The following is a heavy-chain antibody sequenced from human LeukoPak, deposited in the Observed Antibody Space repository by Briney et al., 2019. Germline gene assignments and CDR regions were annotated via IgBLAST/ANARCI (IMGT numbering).Heavy chain of an antibody. D-gene: IGHD2-2*01. J-gene: IGHJ5*02. CDR2: ISGSGVTT. Sequence: GGSLRLSCAASGFTFRSYAMSWVRQAPGKGLQWVSAISGSGVTTYYADSVKGRFTISRDNSKNTLYLQMNSLRVGDTAVYYCGGGECSSTTCYVEAWGQGTLVTVSS. CDR1: GFTFRSYA. CDR3: GGGECSSTTCYVEA. V-gene: IGHV3-23*01.